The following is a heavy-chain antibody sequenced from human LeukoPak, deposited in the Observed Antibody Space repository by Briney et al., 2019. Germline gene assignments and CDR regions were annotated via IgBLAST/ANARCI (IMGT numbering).Heavy chain of an antibody. CDR1: GFTFSSYG. D-gene: IGHD3-22*01. V-gene: IGHV3-30*18. Sequence: GRSLRLSCAASGFTFSSYGMHWVRQAPGKGLEWVAVISYDGSNKYYADSVKGRFTISRDNSKNTLYPQMNSLRAEDTAVYYCAKAYLGGNYYDSSGSDYWGQGTLVTVSS. CDR3: AKAYLGGNYYDSSGSDY. J-gene: IGHJ4*02. CDR2: ISYDGSNK.